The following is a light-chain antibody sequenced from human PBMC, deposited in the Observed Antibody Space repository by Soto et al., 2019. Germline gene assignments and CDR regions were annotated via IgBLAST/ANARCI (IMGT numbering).Light chain of an antibody. CDR1: SSNIGSNT. J-gene: IGLJ1*01. CDR3: AAWDDSLNAYV. V-gene: IGLV1-44*01. CDR2: RNN. Sequence: QSVLTHPPSASGTPGQRVTISCSGSSSNIGSNTVNWYQQVPGTAPKLLIYRNNQRPSGVPDRFSGSKSGTSASLAISGLRSEDEADYYCAAWDDSLNAYVFGTGTKVTVL.